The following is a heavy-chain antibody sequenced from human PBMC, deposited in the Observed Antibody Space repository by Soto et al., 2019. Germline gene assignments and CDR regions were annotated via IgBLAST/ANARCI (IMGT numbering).Heavy chain of an antibody. D-gene: IGHD3-22*01. Sequence: ASVKVSCKASGYTFTSYGISWVRQAPGQGLEWMGWISAYNGNTNYAQKLQGRVTMTTDTSTSTAYMELRSLRSDDTAVYYCARSHDSSGYYSVPGFDPWGQGTLVTVSS. CDR3: ARSHDSSGYYSVPGFDP. V-gene: IGHV1-18*01. CDR2: ISAYNGNT. CDR1: GYTFTSYG. J-gene: IGHJ5*02.